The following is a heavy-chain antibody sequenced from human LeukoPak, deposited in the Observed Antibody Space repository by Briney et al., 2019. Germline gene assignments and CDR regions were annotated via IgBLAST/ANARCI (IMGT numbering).Heavy chain of an antibody. CDR1: GFTFSSYA. Sequence: GGSLRLSCAASGFTFSSYAMSWVRQAPGKGLEWVSAISGSGGSTYYADSVKGRFTISRDNSKNTLYLQMNSLRAEDTAVYYCAKDGEVGADDPLFFDYWGQGTLVPVSS. V-gene: IGHV3-23*01. CDR3: AKDGEVGADDPLFFDY. CDR2: ISGSGGST. D-gene: IGHD1-26*01. J-gene: IGHJ4*02.